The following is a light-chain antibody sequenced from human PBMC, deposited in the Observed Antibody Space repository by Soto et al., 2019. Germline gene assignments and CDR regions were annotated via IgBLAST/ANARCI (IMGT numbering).Light chain of an antibody. CDR1: QSVSNY. CDR3: HQFATTRS. CDR2: DAS. Sequence: EIVLTQSPATLSLSPGERATLSCRASQSVSNYLAWYQQKPGQAPRLLIYDASNRATGIPARFSGSGSGTDFTLTISNLEPEDFAVYYCHQFATTRSFGQGTKVDMK. V-gene: IGKV3-11*01. J-gene: IGKJ1*01.